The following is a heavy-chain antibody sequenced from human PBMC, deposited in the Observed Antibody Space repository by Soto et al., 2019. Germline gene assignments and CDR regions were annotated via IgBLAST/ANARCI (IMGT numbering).Heavy chain of an antibody. J-gene: IGHJ5*02. CDR3: ARVFDIITYYYNRGPGNGSAP. V-gene: IGHV4-30-2*01. CDR2: IYHSGST. Sequence: PSVPLSLTWAVSGGSISSGGYSWSWIRQPPGKGLEWIGYIYHSGSTYYNPSLKSRVNISVDRSKNQFSLKLSSVTAADTAVYYCARVFDIITYYYNRGPGNGSAPWGKGTLVTVSP. D-gene: IGHD3-22*01. CDR1: GGSISSGGYS.